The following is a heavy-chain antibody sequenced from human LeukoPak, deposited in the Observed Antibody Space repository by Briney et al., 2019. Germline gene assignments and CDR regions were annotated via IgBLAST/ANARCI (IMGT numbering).Heavy chain of an antibody. CDR1: GFSFDDYS. CDR3: ARDLDYYDSSGYLDY. J-gene: IGHJ4*02. Sequence: PGGSLRLSCVGSGFSFDDYSMNWVRQAPGKGLEWVSSITSRSGYLFYADSVEDRFTISRDNAKNSVYLQMNSLRAEDTAVYYCARDLDYYDSSGYLDYWGQGTLVTVSS. V-gene: IGHV3-21*01. D-gene: IGHD3-22*01. CDR2: ITSRSGYL.